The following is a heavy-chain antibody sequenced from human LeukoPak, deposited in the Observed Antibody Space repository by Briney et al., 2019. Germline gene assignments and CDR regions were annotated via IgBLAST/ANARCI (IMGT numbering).Heavy chain of an antibody. D-gene: IGHD5-12*01. CDR2: ISAYSGNS. J-gene: IGHJ6*02. V-gene: IGHV1-18*01. CDR1: GYTFTSYV. Sequence: ASVKVSCKASGYTFTSYVISWVRQAPGQGLEWMGWISAYSGNSNYAQKLQGRVTMTTDTSTSTAYMEVRSLRSDDTAVYYCAREVGVATINYNYGMDVWGQGTTVTVSS. CDR3: AREVGVATINYNYGMDV.